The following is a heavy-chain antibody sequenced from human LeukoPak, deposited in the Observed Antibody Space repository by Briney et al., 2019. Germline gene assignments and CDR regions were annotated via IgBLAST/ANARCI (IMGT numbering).Heavy chain of an antibody. CDR1: GFTFSGYW. CDR3: ARGSGSNERGDDAFDI. D-gene: IGHD3-16*01. Sequence: GGSLRLSCAASGFTFSGYWMSWVRQAPGNGLEWVANIKQDGSEKYYVDSVKGRFTISRDNAKNSLYLQMNSLRAEDTAVYYCARGSGSNERGDDAFDIWGQGTMVTVSS. CDR2: IKQDGSEK. V-gene: IGHV3-7*04. J-gene: IGHJ3*02.